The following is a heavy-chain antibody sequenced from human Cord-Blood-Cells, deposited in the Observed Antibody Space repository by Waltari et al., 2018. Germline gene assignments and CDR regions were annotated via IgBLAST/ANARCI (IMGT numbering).Heavy chain of an antibody. CDR2: FDPEDGET. CDR3: ATAQYLGELSFCDY. D-gene: IGHD3-16*02. CDR1: GYTLTELS. V-gene: IGHV1-24*01. J-gene: IGHJ4*02. Sequence: QVQLVQSGAAAKKPGASVKVACKVSGYTLTELSMHWVRQAPGKGLEWMGGFDPEDGETIYAQKFQGRVTMTEDTSTDTAYMELSSLRSEDTAVYYCATAQYLGELSFCDYWGQGTLVTVSS.